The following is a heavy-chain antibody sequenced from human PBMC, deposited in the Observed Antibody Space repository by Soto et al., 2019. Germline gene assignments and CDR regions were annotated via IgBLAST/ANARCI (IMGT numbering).Heavy chain of an antibody. CDR3: ARDHIAAAGGGYSSYCIDF. CDR2: IYYSGST. Sequence: SETLSLTCTVSCGSISSGGFYWSWIRQHQGKGLEWIGYIYYSGSTNYNPSLKSRVTISVDTSKNQFSLKLSSVTAADTAVYYSARDHIAAAGGGYSSYCIDFWGKGTTVTVSS. V-gene: IGHV4-61*08. CDR1: CGSISSGGFY. J-gene: IGHJ6*04. D-gene: IGHD6-25*01.